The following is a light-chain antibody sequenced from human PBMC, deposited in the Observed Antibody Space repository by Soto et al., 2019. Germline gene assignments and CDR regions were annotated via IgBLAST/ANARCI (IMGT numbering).Light chain of an antibody. J-gene: IGKJ1*01. CDR3: QQYGISPWT. Sequence: EIVLTQSPGTLSLSPGERATLSCRASQSVSSSYLAWYQQKPGQAPRLLIYGASSRATGIPDRFSGSGSWTDFTITIISLEPEDFAVYYCQQYGISPWTFGQGNKVEIK. V-gene: IGKV3-20*01. CDR2: GAS. CDR1: QSVSSSY.